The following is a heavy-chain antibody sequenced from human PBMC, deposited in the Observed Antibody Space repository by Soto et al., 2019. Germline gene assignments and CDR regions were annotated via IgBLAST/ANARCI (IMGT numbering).Heavy chain of an antibody. D-gene: IGHD6-6*01. CDR2: IYYSGST. CDR3: ARSRQGAARSYYYYMDV. Sequence: SETLSLTCTVSGGSISSYYWSWIRQPPGKGLEWIGYIYYSGSTNYNPSLKSRVTISVDTSKNQFSLKLSSVTAADTAVYYCARSRQGAARSYYYYMDVWGKGTTVTVSS. V-gene: IGHV4-59*01. J-gene: IGHJ6*03. CDR1: GGSISSYY.